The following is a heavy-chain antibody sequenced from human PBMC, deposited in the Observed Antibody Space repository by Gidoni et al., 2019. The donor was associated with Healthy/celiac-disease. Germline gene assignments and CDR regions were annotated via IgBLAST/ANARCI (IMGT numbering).Heavy chain of an antibody. CDR1: GFTFSNAW. Sequence: EVQLVESGGGLVKPGGSLRLSCAASGFTFSNAWMSWVRQAPGKGLEWVGRIKSKTDGGTTDYAAPVKGRFTISRDDSKNTLYLQMNSLKTEDTAVYYCTTITIFGVVTSFAWGQGTLVTVSS. CDR3: TTITIFGVVTSFA. D-gene: IGHD3-3*01. CDR2: IKSKTDGGTT. V-gene: IGHV3-15*01. J-gene: IGHJ5*02.